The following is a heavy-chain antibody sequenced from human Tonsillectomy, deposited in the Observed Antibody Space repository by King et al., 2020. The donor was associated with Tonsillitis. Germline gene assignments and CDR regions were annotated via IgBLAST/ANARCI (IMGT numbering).Heavy chain of an antibody. Sequence: VQLVESGGGLVQPGGSLRLSCAASGFTFSIYAMSWVRQAPGKGLEWVSSISGSGGTTYYADSVKGRFTISRDNSKNTLYLQMNSLRAEDTAVYYCVKGGWRKIVVVVAATYYFDYWGQGTLVTVSS. CDR3: VKGGWRKIVVVVAATYYFDY. CDR2: ISGSGGTT. D-gene: IGHD2-15*01. J-gene: IGHJ4*02. CDR1: GFTFSIYA. V-gene: IGHV3-23*04.